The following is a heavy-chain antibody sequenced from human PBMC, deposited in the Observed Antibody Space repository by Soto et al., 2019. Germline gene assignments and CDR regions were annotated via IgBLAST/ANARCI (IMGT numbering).Heavy chain of an antibody. V-gene: IGHV3-23*01. J-gene: IGHJ6*02. CDR2: ISGSGGST. CDR1: GFTFSSYA. Sequence: EVQLLESGGGLVQPGGSLRLSCAASGFTFSSYAMSWVRQAPGKGLEWVSAISGSGGSTYYADSVKGRFTISRDNSKNTLYRQMNSLRAEDTAVYYCAKDQGIWFGELSPYYYGMDVWGQGTTVTVSS. D-gene: IGHD3-10*01. CDR3: AKDQGIWFGELSPYYYGMDV.